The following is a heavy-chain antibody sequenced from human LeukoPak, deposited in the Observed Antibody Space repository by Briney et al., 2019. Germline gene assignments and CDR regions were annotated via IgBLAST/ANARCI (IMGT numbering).Heavy chain of an antibody. CDR3: AIDGSYGQFDY. D-gene: IGHD1-26*01. CDR2: INSDGSST. CDR1: GFTFSSYW. Sequence: GGSLRLSCAASGFTFSSYWMHWVRQAPGKGLVWVSRINSDGSSTTYADSVKGRFTISRDNAKNTLYLQMNSLRAEDTAVYYCAIDGSYGQFDYWGQGTLVTVSS. J-gene: IGHJ4*02. V-gene: IGHV3-74*01.